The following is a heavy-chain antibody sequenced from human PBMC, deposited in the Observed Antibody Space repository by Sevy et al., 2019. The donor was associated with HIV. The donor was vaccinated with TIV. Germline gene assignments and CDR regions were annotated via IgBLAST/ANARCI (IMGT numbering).Heavy chain of an antibody. CDR2: FGIAGDT. J-gene: IGHJ4*02. CDR1: GFTFSYYD. D-gene: IGHD1-26*01. V-gene: IGHV3-13*01. Sequence: GGSLRLSCAASGFTFSYYDMHWVRQPTGKGLEWVSGFGIAGDTYYSDSVKGRFTISRENAKNSLYLQMNSLRAGDTAAYYCARLSVSYSHFAYWGQGTLVTVSS. CDR3: ARLSVSYSHFAY.